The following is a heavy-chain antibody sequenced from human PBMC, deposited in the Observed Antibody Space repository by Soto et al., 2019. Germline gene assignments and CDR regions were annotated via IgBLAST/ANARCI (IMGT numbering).Heavy chain of an antibody. D-gene: IGHD6-13*01. J-gene: IGHJ5*02. CDR2: IYYSGSA. CDR3: ARERPDGSRLDP. Sequence: TLSLTCTVSGASISRGDYYWSWIRQPPGKGLEWIGYIYYSGSAYYNPSLKSRVTISVDTSKNQFSLKLSSVTAADTAVYYCARERPDGSRLDPWGQGTLVTVSS. CDR1: GASISRGDYY. V-gene: IGHV4-30-4*01.